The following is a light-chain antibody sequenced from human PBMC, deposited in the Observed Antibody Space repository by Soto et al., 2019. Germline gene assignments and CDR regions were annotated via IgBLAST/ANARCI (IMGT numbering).Light chain of an antibody. Sequence: DIQMTQSPSSLSASVGDRVTITCQASQDINKFLNWYQQKPGKAPNLLIYDASNLETGVPSRFSGSGSGTDFTLTISSLQPEDFATYYCQQSYSTPITFGQGTRLEIK. V-gene: IGKV1-39*01. CDR3: QQSYSTPIT. J-gene: IGKJ5*01. CDR2: DAS. CDR1: QDINKF.